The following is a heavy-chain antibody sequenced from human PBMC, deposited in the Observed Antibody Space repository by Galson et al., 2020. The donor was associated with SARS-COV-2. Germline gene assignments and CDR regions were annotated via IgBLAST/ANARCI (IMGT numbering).Heavy chain of an antibody. CDR2: ISNSSNYT. CDR1: ASTFSSYS. J-gene: IGHJ4*02. V-gene: IGHV3-21*01. Sequence: GVTLRLHCAASASTFSSYSMNWLRQPPGKGLEWVKSISNSSNYTSHPFTGKGRFTISRDNAKNSLYLQMNSLRAEDTAVYYCASLIRWRPADPFDYWGQGTLVTVSS. D-gene: IGHD2-21*01. CDR3: ASLIRWRPADPFDY.